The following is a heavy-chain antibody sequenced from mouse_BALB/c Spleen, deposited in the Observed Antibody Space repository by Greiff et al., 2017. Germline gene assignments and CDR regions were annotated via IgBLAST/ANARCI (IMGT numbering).Heavy chain of an antibody. D-gene: IGHD4-1*01. Sequence: DVKLQESGPGLVKPSQSLSLTCSVTGYSITSGYYWNWIRQFPGNKLEWMGYISYDGSNNYNPSLKNRISITRDTSKNQFFLKLNSVTTEDTATYYCASKLGRYYFDYWGQGTTLTVSS. V-gene: IGHV3-6*02. CDR2: ISYDGSN. CDR1: GYSITSGYY. CDR3: ASKLGRYYFDY. J-gene: IGHJ2*01.